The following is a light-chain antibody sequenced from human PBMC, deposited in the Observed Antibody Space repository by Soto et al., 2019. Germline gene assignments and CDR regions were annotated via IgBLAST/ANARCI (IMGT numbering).Light chain of an antibody. J-gene: IGLJ1*01. CDR1: SSDIGAYNY. Sequence: QSALTQPASVSGSPGQSITISCTGTSSDIGAYNYVSRYQQHPGKAPKLLIYEVTNRPSGVSDRFSGSKSGNTASLTISGLQAEDEANYYCNSYTTLSNRVFGTGTKLTVL. CDR3: NSYTTLSNRV. CDR2: EVT. V-gene: IGLV2-14*01.